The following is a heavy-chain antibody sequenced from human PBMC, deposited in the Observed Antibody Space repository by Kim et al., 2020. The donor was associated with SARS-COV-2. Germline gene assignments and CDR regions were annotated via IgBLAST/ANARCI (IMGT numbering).Heavy chain of an antibody. CDR3: ARGGPGIAVVTTAVAFDF. CDR1: GFSFSDHY. V-gene: IGHV3-11*05. Sequence: GGSLRLSCAASGFSFSDHYMSWIRQAPGKGLEWISYISMSTTYTNYADSVKGRFTISRDNAKYSLYLQMNSLRAEDTAVYYCARGGPGIAVVTTAVAFDFGGTGTMVTVSS. D-gene: IGHD3-22*01. J-gene: IGHJ3*01. CDR2: ISMSTTYT.